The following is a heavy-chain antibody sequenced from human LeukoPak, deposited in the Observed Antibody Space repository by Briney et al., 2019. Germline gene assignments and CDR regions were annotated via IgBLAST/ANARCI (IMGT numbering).Heavy chain of an antibody. CDR2: IRYDGSNK. CDR3: AKDMGPLEWLTVYAFDI. D-gene: IGHD3-3*01. V-gene: IGHV3-30*02. Sequence: GGSLRLSCAASGFTFSSYGMHWVRQAPGKGLEWVAFIRYDGSNKYYADSVKGRFTISRDNSKNTLYLQMNSLRAEDTAVYYCAKDMGPLEWLTVYAFDIWGQGTMVTVSS. CDR1: GFTFSSYG. J-gene: IGHJ3*02.